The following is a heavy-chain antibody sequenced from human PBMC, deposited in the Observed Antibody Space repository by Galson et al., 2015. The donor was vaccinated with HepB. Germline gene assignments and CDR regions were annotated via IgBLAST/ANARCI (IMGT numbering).Heavy chain of an antibody. D-gene: IGHD3-10*01. Sequence: SVKVSCKASGYTFTSYGISWVRQAPGQGLEWMGWISAYNGNTNYAQKLQGRVTMTTDTSTSTAYMELRSLRSDDTAVYYCARPYYGSGSYYNDYWGQGTLVTVSS. CDR1: GYTFTSYG. V-gene: IGHV1-18*04. CDR3: ARPYYGSGSYYNDY. J-gene: IGHJ4*02. CDR2: ISAYNGNT.